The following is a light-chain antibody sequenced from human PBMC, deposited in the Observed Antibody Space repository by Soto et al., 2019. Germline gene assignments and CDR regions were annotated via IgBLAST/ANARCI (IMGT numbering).Light chain of an antibody. Sequence: DSQMTQSPSSLSASVGDRVSIACHASHNIYNYLNWYHQKPGKAPKLLIFDASNLETGVPSRFSGSGSRTHFSLTINNLQPEDVGTYFCQHYDNLPLTFGGGTKVDIK. J-gene: IGKJ4*01. CDR3: QHYDNLPLT. V-gene: IGKV1-33*01. CDR1: HNIYNY. CDR2: DAS.